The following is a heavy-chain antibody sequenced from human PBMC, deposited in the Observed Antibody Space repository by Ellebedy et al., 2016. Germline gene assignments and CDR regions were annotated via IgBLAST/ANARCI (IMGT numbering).Heavy chain of an antibody. CDR3: ARDLRPYCTTTSCYAFDY. CDR1: GFTFSSYW. Sequence: GESLKISCAASGFTFSSYWMSWVRQAPGKGLEWVANIKQDGSETNYVDSVKGRFTISRDNAKNSLYLQMNSLRAEDTAVYYCARDLRPYCTTTSCYAFDYWGQGTLVTVSS. J-gene: IGHJ4*02. V-gene: IGHV3-7*01. D-gene: IGHD2-2*01. CDR2: IKQDGSET.